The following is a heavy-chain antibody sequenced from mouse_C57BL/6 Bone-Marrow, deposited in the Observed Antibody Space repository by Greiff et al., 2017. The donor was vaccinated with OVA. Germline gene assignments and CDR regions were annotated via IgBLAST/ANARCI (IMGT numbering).Heavy chain of an antibody. CDR3: TTHYYGSSYGSAMDY. V-gene: IGHV14-4*01. CDR2: IDPENGDT. J-gene: IGHJ4*01. CDR1: GFNIKDDY. Sequence: EVQLQQSGAELVRPGASVKLSCTASGFNIKDDYMHWVKQRPEQGLEWIGWIDPENGDTEYASKFQGKATITADTSSNTAYLQLSSLTSEDTAVYYCTTHYYGSSYGSAMDYWGQGTSVTVSS. D-gene: IGHD1-1*01.